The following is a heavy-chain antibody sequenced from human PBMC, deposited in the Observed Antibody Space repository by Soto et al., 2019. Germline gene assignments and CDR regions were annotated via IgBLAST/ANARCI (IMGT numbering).Heavy chain of an antibody. D-gene: IGHD4-17*01. V-gene: IGHV4-39*01. CDR1: GGSISSSSYY. CDR2: IYYSGST. CDR3: ARTNYGDYYHYYMDV. Sequence: QLQLQESGPGLVKPSETLSLTCTVSGGSISSSSYYWGWIRQPPGKGLEWIGSIYYSGSTYYNPSLKSRVTISVDTSKNQFSLKLSSVTAADTAVYYCARTNYGDYYHYYMDVWGKGTTVTVSS. J-gene: IGHJ6*03.